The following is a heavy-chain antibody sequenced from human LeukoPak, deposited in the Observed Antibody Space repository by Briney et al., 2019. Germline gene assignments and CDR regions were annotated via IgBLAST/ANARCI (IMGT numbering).Heavy chain of an antibody. CDR1: GFTFSSYS. V-gene: IGHV3-21*06. Sequence: GGSLRLSCTASGFTFSSYSMNWVRQAPGKGLEWVLSISSSSNYIYYADSVKGRFTISRDNAKNSLSLQMNSLRADDTALYYCARGPRNSSSYQYFQHWGQGTLVTVSS. CDR2: ISSSSNYI. J-gene: IGHJ1*01. D-gene: IGHD6-13*01. CDR3: ARGPRNSSSYQYFQH.